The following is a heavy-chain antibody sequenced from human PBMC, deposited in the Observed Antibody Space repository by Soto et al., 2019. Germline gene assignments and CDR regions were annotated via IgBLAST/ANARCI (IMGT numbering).Heavy chain of an antibody. CDR2: ISGSGGST. V-gene: IGHV3-23*01. D-gene: IGHD2-21*01. CDR3: ARGRRSGPVIFDY. Sequence: EVQLLESGGGLVQPGGSLRLSCAASGFTFSSYAMSWVRQAPGKGLEWVSAISGSGGSTYYADSVKGRFTISRDNSKNTLYLHMNSLRAEDTAVYYCARGRRSGPVIFDYWGQGTLVTVSS. J-gene: IGHJ4*02. CDR1: GFTFSSYA.